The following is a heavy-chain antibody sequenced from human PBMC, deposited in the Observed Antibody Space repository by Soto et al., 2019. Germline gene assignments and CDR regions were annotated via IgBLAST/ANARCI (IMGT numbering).Heavy chain of an antibody. CDR2: ISYDGSNK. V-gene: IGHV3-30*18. J-gene: IGHJ6*02. CDR1: GFTFSSYG. D-gene: IGHD2-2*01. Sequence: GGSLRLSCAASGFTFSSYGMHWVRQAPGKGLEWVAVISYDGSNKYYADSVKGRFTISRDNSKNTLYLQMNSLRAEDTAVYYCAKDIVVVPAAMTGNYYYYGMDVWGQGTTVTVSS. CDR3: AKDIVVVPAAMTGNYYYYGMDV.